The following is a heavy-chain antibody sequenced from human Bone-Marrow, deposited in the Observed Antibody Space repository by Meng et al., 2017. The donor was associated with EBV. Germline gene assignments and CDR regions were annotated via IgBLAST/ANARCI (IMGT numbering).Heavy chain of an antibody. CDR1: GGSLSGFS. V-gene: IGHV4-34*01. J-gene: IGHJ4*02. CDR3: ARATGGSTGYFR. Sequence: QLQLHEWGGGMLKPSETLSLTVVVNGGSLSGFSWSWIRQAPGKGLEWIGEIKHSGSTNYNPSLKNRVTISVDPSKNQFSLRLSSVTAADTAVYYCARATGGSTGYFRWGQGTLVTVSS. CDR2: IKHSGST. D-gene: IGHD3-9*01.